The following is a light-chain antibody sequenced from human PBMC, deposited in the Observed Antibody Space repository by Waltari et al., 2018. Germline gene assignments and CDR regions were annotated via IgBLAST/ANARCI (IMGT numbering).Light chain of an antibody. V-gene: IGKV1-5*01. J-gene: IGKJ1*01. Sequence: DIQLTQSPDTLSVSPGERATLSCRASQCVSHTLAWYQQKPGQAPKLLIHEASNRESGIPARFSGSGFGTEFSLTISSLQPDDFAAYYCQHYVSLPVTFGQGTKVEIK. CDR3: QHYVSLPVT. CDR1: QCVSHT. CDR2: EAS.